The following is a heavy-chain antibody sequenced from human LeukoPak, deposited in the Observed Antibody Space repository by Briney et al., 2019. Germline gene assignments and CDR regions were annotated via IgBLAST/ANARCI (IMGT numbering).Heavy chain of an antibody. Sequence: ASVKVSCKASGDISNNYVITWVRQAPGQGLEWMGGVIPLFNTPNYAQRFQGRVTITTDQSTHTSYMELRSLRSEDTAVYYCARVDRNHFYTDVWGRGTTVTVSS. CDR2: VIPLFNTP. V-gene: IGHV1-69*05. D-gene: IGHD3-10*01. CDR3: ARVDRNHFYTDV. CDR1: GDISNNYV. J-gene: IGHJ6*03.